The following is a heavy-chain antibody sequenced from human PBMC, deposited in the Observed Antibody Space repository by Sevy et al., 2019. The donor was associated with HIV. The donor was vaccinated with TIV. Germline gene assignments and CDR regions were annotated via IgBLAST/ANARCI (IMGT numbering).Heavy chain of an antibody. J-gene: IGHJ6*03. CDR1: GFTFSSYA. D-gene: IGHD6-13*01. CDR2: ISGSGGST. V-gene: IGHV3-23*01. CDR3: AKDGSSSWYNYYYYMDV. Sequence: GGSLRLSCAASGFTFSSYAMSWVRQAPGKGLEWVSDISGSGGSTYYADSVKGRFTISRDNSKNTLYLQMNSLRAEDTAVYYCAKDGSSSWYNYYYYMDVWGKGTTVTVSS.